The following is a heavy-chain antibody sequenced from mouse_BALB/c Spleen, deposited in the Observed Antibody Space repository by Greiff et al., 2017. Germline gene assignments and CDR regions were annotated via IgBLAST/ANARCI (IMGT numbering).Heavy chain of an antibody. D-gene: IGHD2-1*01. CDR1: GFTFSSFG. J-gene: IGHJ4*01. CDR2: ISSGSSTI. Sequence: EVQLVESGGGLVKPGGSLKLSCAASGFTFSSFGMHWVRQAPEKGLEWVAYISSGSSTIYYADTVKGRFTISRDNPKNTLFLQMTSLRSEDTAMYYCARAYYGNFYAMDYWGQGTSVTVSS. CDR3: ARAYYGNFYAMDY. V-gene: IGHV5-17*02.